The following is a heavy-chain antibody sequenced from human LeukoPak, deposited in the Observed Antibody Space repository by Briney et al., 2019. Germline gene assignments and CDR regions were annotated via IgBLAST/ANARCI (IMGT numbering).Heavy chain of an antibody. CDR2: INPSGGDS. D-gene: IGHD2-21*02. Sequence: ASVKVSCKASGYTFINHYLHWVRQAPGQGLQRMGIINPSGGDSKYAQKFQGRVTVTRDTSTYTVYMELSSLRSEDTAVYYCARDPSYCGGDCYAFDIWGQGTMVTVSS. CDR1: GYTFINHY. CDR3: ARDPSYCGGDCYAFDI. J-gene: IGHJ3*02. V-gene: IGHV1-46*01.